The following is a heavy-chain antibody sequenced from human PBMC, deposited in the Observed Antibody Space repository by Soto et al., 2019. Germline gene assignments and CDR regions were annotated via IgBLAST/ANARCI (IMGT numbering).Heavy chain of an antibody. J-gene: IGHJ6*02. CDR2: ISYDGSNK. CDR3: AKEGGLRFLEWLLDV. CDR1: GFTFSSYG. Sequence: QVQLVESGGGVVQPGRSLRLSCAASGFTFSSYGMHWVRQAPGKGLEWVAVISYDGSNKYYADSVKGRFTISRDNSKNTLYLQMNSLRAEDTAVYYCAKEGGLRFLEWLLDVWGQGTTATVSS. D-gene: IGHD3-3*01. V-gene: IGHV3-30*18.